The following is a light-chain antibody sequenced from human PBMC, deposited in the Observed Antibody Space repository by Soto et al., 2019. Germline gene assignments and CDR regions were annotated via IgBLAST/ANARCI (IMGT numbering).Light chain of an antibody. V-gene: IGLV2-14*01. CDR2: EVT. CDR3: SSYTSTSTTV. J-gene: IGLJ1*01. CDR1: NSDVGDYNY. Sequence: QSALIQPASVSGSPGQSIAISCTGSNSDVGDYNYVSWYQQHPGKAPKLIIFEVTNRPSGVSTSFSGSKSGNTASLTISGLQAEDDADYYCSSYTSTSTTVFGTGTKVTVL.